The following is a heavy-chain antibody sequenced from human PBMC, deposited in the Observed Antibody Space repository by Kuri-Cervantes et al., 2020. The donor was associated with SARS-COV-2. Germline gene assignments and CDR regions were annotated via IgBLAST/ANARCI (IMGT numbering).Heavy chain of an antibody. CDR1: GFTFNSYE. Sequence: GESLKISCAASGFTFNSYEMNWVRQAPGKGLEWLSYIGNTDSTTYYADSVKGRFTISRDNAKNLLYLHMNSLRAEDTALYYCARDLSQYGDPGFDFWGQGTLVTVSS. D-gene: IGHD4-17*01. V-gene: IGHV3-48*03. J-gene: IGHJ4*02. CDR2: IGNTDSTT. CDR3: ARDLSQYGDPGFDF.